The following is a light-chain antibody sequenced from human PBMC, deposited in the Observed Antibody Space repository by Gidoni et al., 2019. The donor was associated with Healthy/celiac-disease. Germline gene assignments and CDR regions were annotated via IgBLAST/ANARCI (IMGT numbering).Light chain of an antibody. CDR2: AAS. J-gene: IGKJ2*04. Sequence: DIQITQSPSSLSASVGDRVTITCRASQSISSYLNWYQQKPGKATKLLIYAASSLQSGVPSRFSGSGSGTDFTLTISSLQPEDFATYYCQQSYSTLPCSFGQGTKLEIK. CDR3: QQSYSTLPCS. V-gene: IGKV1-39*01. CDR1: QSISSY.